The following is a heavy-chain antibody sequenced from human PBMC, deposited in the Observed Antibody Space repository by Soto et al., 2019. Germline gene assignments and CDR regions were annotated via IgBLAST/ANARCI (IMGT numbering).Heavy chain of an antibody. V-gene: IGHV3-23*01. J-gene: IGHJ4*02. CDR2: ISGSGGST. CDR1: GFTFSSYA. Sequence: PVGSLRLSCAASGFTFSSYAMSWVRQAPGKGLEWVSAISGSGGSTYYADSVKGRFTISRDNSKNTLYLQMNSLRAEDTAVYYCAKAPNWNYFYFDYWGQGTLVTVSS. CDR3: AKAPNWNYFYFDY. D-gene: IGHD1-7*01.